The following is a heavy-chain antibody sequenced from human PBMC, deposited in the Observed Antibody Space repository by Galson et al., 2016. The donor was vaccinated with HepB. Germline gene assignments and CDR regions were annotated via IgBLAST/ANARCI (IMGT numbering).Heavy chain of an antibody. J-gene: IGHJ5*02. V-gene: IGHV1-18*01. CDR2: ISTYSGNT. CDR3: ARDDQYRFDP. CDR1: GYTFTTSG. D-gene: IGHD2/OR15-2a*01. Sequence: SVKVSCKASGYTFTTSGISWVRQAPGQGLEWMGWISTYSGNTKDAQTLQGGLTLTTDSSTTTAYMELRSLRFDDTALYYCARDDQYRFDPWGQGTLVTVSS.